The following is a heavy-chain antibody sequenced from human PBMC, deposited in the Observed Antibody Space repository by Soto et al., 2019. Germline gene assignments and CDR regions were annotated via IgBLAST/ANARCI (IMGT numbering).Heavy chain of an antibody. CDR2: VYFSGST. J-gene: IGHJ5*02. V-gene: IGHV4-61*08. CDR1: GDSVSSGDYY. D-gene: IGHD3-16*01. CDR3: ARIPVDTYMIYWSDP. Sequence: SETLSLTCRFSGDSVSSGDYYWSWIRQPPGKGLEWIGHVYFSGSTNYIPSLKSRLTMSVDTAKNQFSLKLNSVTAADTAVYYCARIPVDTYMIYWSDPWGQGTQVTVSS.